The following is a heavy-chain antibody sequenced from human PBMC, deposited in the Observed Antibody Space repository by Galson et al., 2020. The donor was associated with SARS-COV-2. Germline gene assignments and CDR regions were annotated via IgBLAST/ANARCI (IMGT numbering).Heavy chain of an antibody. CDR1: GYTFTSYG. CDR2: ISAYNGNT. Sequence: ASVKVSCKASGYTFTSYGISWVRQAPGQGLEWMGWISAYNGNTNYAQKLQGRVTMTTDTSTSTAYIELRSLRSDDTAVYYCARGLGSSGWYGGNWFDPWGQGTLVTVSS. J-gene: IGHJ5*02. D-gene: IGHD6-19*01. V-gene: IGHV1-18*01. CDR3: ARGLGSSGWYGGNWFDP.